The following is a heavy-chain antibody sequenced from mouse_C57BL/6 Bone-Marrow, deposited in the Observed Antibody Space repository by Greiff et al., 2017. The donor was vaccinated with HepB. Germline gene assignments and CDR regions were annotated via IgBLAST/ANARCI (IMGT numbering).Heavy chain of an antibody. D-gene: IGHD3-2*02. CDR2: INSDGGST. J-gene: IGHJ4*01. Sequence: DVKLVESGGGLVQPGESLKLSCESNEYEFPSHDMSWVRKTPEKRLELVAAINSDGGSTYYPDTMERRFIISRDNTKKTLYLQMSSLRSEDTALYYCASSGYVRYYAMDYWGQGTSVTVSS. CDR3: ASSGYVRYYAMDY. CDR1: EYEFPSHD. V-gene: IGHV5-2*01.